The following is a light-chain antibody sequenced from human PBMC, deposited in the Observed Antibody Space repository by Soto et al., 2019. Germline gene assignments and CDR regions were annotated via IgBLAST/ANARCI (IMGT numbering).Light chain of an antibody. V-gene: IGKV3-20*01. Sequence: EIVLTQSPGTLSLSPGERATLSCRASQRVSSGYLAWYQQKPGQAPRLLIYGASSRATGIPDRFSGSGSGTDFTLTISRLEPEDFAVYYCQQYGSSITFGQGTRLEI. J-gene: IGKJ5*01. CDR1: QRVSSGY. CDR3: QQYGSSIT. CDR2: GAS.